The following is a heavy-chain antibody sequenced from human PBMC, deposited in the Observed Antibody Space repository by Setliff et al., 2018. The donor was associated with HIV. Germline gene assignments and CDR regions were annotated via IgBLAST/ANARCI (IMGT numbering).Heavy chain of an antibody. Sequence: SVKVSCKASGGSFSSFGINWVRQAPGQGLEWRGGVIPMYITVNYAQKFKGRVTITTDASTSTAYMELSGLISEDTAVYYCAKDDYGDYGSSYYFGMDFWGQGTTVTVSS. V-gene: IGHV1-69*05. CDR1: GGSFSSFG. CDR2: VIPMYITV. D-gene: IGHD4-17*01. CDR3: AKDDYGDYGSSYYFGMDF. J-gene: IGHJ6*02.